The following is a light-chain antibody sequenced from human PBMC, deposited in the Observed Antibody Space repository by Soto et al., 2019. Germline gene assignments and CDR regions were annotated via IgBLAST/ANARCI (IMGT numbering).Light chain of an antibody. J-gene: IGLJ1*01. CDR3: SSYTGSSTSNYV. CDR2: EVT. Sequence: QSALTQPASVSGSPGQSIAISCTGTSGDIGGYNYVSWYQQHPGKAPKLLISEVTNRPSGVSNRFSGSKSGNTASLTISGLQAEDETDYYGSSYTGSSTSNYVFETGTKLTVL. V-gene: IGLV2-14*01. CDR1: SGDIGGYNY.